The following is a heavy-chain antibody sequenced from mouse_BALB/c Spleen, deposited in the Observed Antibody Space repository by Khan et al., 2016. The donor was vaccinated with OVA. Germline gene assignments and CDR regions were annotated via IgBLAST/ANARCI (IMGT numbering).Heavy chain of an antibody. D-gene: IGHD2-4*01. V-gene: IGHV2-2*02. CDR1: GFSLTSYG. Sequence: QVQLKQSGPGLVQPSQSLSITCTVSGFSLTSYGVHWVRQSPGTGLEWLGVIWRGGSTDYNAAFISRLSISKDNSKSQVFFKMNSLQANDTARYYCARNYEYDEGLAYWGQGTLVTVSA. CDR2: IWRGGST. CDR3: ARNYEYDEGLAY. J-gene: IGHJ3*01.